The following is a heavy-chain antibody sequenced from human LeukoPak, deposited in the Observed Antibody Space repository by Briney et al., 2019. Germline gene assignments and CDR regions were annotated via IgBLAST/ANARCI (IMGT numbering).Heavy chain of an antibody. D-gene: IGHD3-22*01. V-gene: IGHV3-30*02. CDR3: ASSPAGVSSGYLDY. J-gene: IGHJ4*02. CDR2: IRYDGSNK. CDR1: GFTFSSYG. Sequence: PGGSLRLSCAASGFTFSSYGMHWVRQAPGKGLEWVAFIRYDGSNKYYADSVKGRFTISRDNSKNTLYLQMNSLRAEDTAVYYCASSPAGVSSGYLDYWGQGTLVTVSS.